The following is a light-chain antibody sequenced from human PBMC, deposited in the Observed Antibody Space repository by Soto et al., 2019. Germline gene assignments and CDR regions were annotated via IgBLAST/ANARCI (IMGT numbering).Light chain of an antibody. CDR2: GAS. CDR1: QSVSNNY. CDR3: QQYGSSPGLFT. J-gene: IGKJ3*01. Sequence: EIVLTQSPGSLSLSPVERATLSCRASQSVSNNYLAWYQQKPGQAPRLLIYGASSRATGIPDRFSGSGSGTDFTLTISRLEPEDFAVYYCQQYGSSPGLFTFGPGTKVDIK. V-gene: IGKV3-20*01.